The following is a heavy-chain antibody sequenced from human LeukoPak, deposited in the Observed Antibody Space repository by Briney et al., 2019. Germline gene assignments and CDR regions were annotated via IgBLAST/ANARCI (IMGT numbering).Heavy chain of an antibody. D-gene: IGHD2-2*01. V-gene: IGHV1-69*05. J-gene: IGHJ4*02. Sequence: ASVKVSCKASGGTFSSYAISWVRQASGQGLEWMGGIIPTFGTANYAQKFQGRVTITTDESTSTAYMELSSLRSEDTAVYYCARSGVQLPHYFDYWGQGTLVTVSS. CDR3: ARSGVQLPHYFDY. CDR1: GGTFSSYA. CDR2: IIPTFGTA.